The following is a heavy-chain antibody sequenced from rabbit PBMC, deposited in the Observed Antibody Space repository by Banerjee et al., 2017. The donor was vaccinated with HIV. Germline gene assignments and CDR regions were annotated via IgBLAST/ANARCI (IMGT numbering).Heavy chain of an antibody. Sequence: QSLEESGGDLVKPGASLTLTCTASGFSFSGYYMCWVRQAPGKGPEWIACIYAGNSGSTYYASWAKGRFTISKTSSTTVTLQMTSLTAADTATYFCARDHPYAVYGGHGYADLWGQGTLVTVS. J-gene: IGHJ4*01. D-gene: IGHD6-1*01. CDR3: ARDHPYAVYGGHGYADL. V-gene: IGHV1S40*01. CDR1: GFSFSGYY. CDR2: IYAGNSGST.